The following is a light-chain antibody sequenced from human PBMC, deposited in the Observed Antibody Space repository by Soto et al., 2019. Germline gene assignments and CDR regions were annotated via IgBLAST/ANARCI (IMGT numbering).Light chain of an antibody. CDR2: YDS. CDR1: NIGNKS. Sequence: SYELTQPPSVSVAPGKTATITCGGNNIGNKSVHWYQQKPGQAPVLVIYYDSDRPSGIPERFSGSNSGNTATLTISRVEAGDEDDYYCQVWDSSSDLRVFGGGTKVTVL. CDR3: QVWDSSSDLRV. V-gene: IGLV3-21*04. J-gene: IGLJ2*01.